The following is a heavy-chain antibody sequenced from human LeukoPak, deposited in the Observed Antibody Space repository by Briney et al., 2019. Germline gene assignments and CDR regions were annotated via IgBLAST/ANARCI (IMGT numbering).Heavy chain of an antibody. CDR1: GFTLSSSW. CDR3: ARVYVGGTNWVHP. J-gene: IGHJ5*02. D-gene: IGHD3-16*01. CDR2: INRDGSEK. V-gene: IGHV3-7*02. Sequence: PGGSQRLSCAASGFTLSSSWMSWVRQAPGRGLEWVANINRDGSEKYYVDSVKGRFTISRDNAKNSLHLQMNSLRAEDTSVYYWARVYVGGTNWVHPWGQGTLVTVSS.